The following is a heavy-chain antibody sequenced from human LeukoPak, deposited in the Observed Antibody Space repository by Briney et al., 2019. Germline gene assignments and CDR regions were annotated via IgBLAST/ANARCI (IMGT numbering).Heavy chain of an antibody. CDR3: ARPLRAAVNAFDI. J-gene: IGHJ3*02. D-gene: IGHD2-15*01. CDR2: ISWNGDSI. Sequence: GGSLRLSCAASGFTFDDYGMTWVRQTPGKQLEWVSGISWNGDSIGYADSVKGRFTISRDNAKNSLYLQMNSLRAEDTAFYYCARPLRAAVNAFDIWGLGAMVTVSS. CDR1: GFTFDDYG. V-gene: IGHV3-20*04.